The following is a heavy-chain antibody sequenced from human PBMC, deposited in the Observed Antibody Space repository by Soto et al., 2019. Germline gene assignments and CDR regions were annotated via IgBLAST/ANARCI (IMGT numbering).Heavy chain of an antibody. D-gene: IGHD6-13*01. CDR3: AYAVQQLVLGAFTL. Sequence: AGGSLRLSCAASGFTFSSYAVSWVRQAPGKGLEWVSAISGSGGSTYYADSVKGRFTISRDNSKNTLYLQMNSLRAEDTAVYYCAYAVQQLVLGAFTLLGQGTMVPVS. V-gene: IGHV3-23*01. CDR1: GFTFSSYA. J-gene: IGHJ3*01. CDR2: ISGSGGST.